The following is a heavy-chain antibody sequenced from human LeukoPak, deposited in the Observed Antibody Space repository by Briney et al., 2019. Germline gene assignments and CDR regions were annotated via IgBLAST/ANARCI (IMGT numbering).Heavy chain of an antibody. CDR3: ARDGKSILDY. CDR1: RFTVSSNY. V-gene: IGHV3-53*01. D-gene: IGHD1-26*01. J-gene: IGHJ4*02. CDR2: IYSGGST. Sequence: GGSLRLSCAASRFTVSSNYMSWVGQARGKGLEWVSVIYSGGSTYYADSVKGRFTISRDNSKNTLYLQMNSLRAEDTAVYYCARDGKSILDYWGQGTPVTVSS.